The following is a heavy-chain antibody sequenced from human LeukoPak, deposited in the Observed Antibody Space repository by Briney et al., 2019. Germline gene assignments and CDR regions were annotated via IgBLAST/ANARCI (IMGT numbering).Heavy chain of an antibody. CDR1: GFTFSDHY. CDR3: ARHRESRSSWYYFDY. CDR2: ISSSGSTV. Sequence: GGSLRLSCTASGFTFSDHYMSWIRQAPGKGLEWISYISSSGSTVFYADSVKGRFTISRGDAENSLYLQMNSLRAEDTAVYYCARHRESRSSWYYFDYWGQGILVTVSS. J-gene: IGHJ4*02. D-gene: IGHD6-13*01. V-gene: IGHV3-11*01.